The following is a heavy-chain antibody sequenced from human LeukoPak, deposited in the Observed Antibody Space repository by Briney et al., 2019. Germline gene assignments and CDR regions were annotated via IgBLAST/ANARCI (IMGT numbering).Heavy chain of an antibody. Sequence: SETLSLMCTMSGASIGGHYWNWIRQPPGKGLEWIGHIFFSGSPSYSPSLKSRVTIFRDTSRNQISLEMTSVTAADTAVYYCARESRVTLVRGVIDYWGQGTLVTVSS. V-gene: IGHV4-59*11. J-gene: IGHJ4*02. D-gene: IGHD3-10*01. CDR1: GASIGGHY. CDR3: ARESRVTLVRGVIDY. CDR2: IFFSGSP.